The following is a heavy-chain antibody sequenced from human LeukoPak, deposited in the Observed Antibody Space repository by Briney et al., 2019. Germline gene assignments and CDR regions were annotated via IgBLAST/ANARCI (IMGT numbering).Heavy chain of an antibody. V-gene: IGHV4-34*01. CDR2: INHSGST. J-gene: IGHJ3*02. Sequence: SETLSLTCAVYGGSFSGYYWSWIRQPPGKGLEWIGEINHSGSTNYNPSLKSRVTISVDTSKNQFSLKLSSVTAADTAVYYCARTVAGYDSSGYSDAFDIWGQGTMVTVSS. CDR3: ARTVAGYDSSGYSDAFDI. D-gene: IGHD3-22*01. CDR1: GGSFSGYY.